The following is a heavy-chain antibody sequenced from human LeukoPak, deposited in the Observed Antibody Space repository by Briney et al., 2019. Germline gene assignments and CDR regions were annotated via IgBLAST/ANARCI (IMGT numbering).Heavy chain of an antibody. CDR2: IRYDGSNK. J-gene: IGHJ3*02. CDR1: GFTFSSYG. D-gene: IGHD3-9*01. Sequence: PGGSLRLSCAASGFTFSSYGMHWVRQAPGKGLEWVAFIRYDGSNKYYADSVKGRFTISRDNSKNTLYLQMNSLRAEDTAVYYCAIPPRGILNGQGNAFDIWGQGTMVTVSS. CDR3: AIPPRGILNGQGNAFDI. V-gene: IGHV3-30*02.